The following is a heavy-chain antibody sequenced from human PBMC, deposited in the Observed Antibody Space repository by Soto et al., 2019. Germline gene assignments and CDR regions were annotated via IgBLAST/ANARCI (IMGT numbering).Heavy chain of an antibody. V-gene: IGHV1-2*04. J-gene: IGHJ4*02. D-gene: IGHD2-15*01. CDR2: INPSSGGT. CDR1: GYTFTSYY. Sequence: ASVKVSCKASGYTFTSYYMHWVRQAPGQGLEWMGRINPSSGGTNYAQKFQGWVTMTRDTSISTAYMELSRLRSDDTAVYYCARDQRGVVTEFDYWGQGTLVTVSS. CDR3: ARDQRGVVTEFDY.